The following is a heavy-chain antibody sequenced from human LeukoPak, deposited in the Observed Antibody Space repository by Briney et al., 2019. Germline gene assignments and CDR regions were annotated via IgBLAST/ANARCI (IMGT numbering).Heavy chain of an antibody. J-gene: IGHJ4*02. V-gene: IGHV3-21*01. CDR2: ISSSSYI. CDR1: GFTFSSYS. Sequence: PGGSLRLSCAASGFTFSSYSMNWVRQAPGKGLEWVSSISSSSYIYYADSVKGRFTISRDNAKNSLYLQMNSLRAEDTAVYYCARTLLPVAPFDYWGQGTLVTVSS. D-gene: IGHD2-15*01. CDR3: ARTLLPVAPFDY.